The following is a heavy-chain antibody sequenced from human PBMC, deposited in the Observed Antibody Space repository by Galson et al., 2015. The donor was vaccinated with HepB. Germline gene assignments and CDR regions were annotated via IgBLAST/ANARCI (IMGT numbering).Heavy chain of an antibody. Sequence: SVKVSCKASGYTFTGYYMHWVRQAPGQGLEWMGWINPNSGGTNYAQKFQGRVTMTRDTSISTAYMELSRLRSDDTAVYYCARDRGESYYDSSGSFDYWGQGTLVTVSS. CDR3: ARDRGESYYDSSGSFDY. D-gene: IGHD3-22*01. CDR2: INPNSGGT. CDR1: GYTFTGYY. V-gene: IGHV1-2*02. J-gene: IGHJ4*02.